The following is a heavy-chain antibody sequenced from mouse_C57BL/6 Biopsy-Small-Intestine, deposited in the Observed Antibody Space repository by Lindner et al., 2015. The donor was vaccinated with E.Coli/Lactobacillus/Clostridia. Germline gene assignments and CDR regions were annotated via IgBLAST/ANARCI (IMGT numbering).Heavy chain of an antibody. V-gene: IGHV1S135*01. Sequence: VQLQESGPELVKPRASVKMSCKASGYSFTGNNMHWVKQSHGQSLEWIGYIDPYNGATSYNQKFKGKATLTVDKSSSTAYMQLNSLTSEDSAVYYCARKGYGGALDYWGHGTTLTVSS. D-gene: IGHD2-2*01. CDR2: IDPYNGAT. J-gene: IGHJ2*01. CDR3: ARKGYGGALDY. CDR1: GYSFTGNN.